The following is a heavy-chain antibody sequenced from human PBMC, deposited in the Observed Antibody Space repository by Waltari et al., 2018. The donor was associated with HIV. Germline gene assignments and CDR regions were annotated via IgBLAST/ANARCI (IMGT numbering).Heavy chain of an antibody. CDR3: ARSTGDSGSWGAFDI. CDR2: IYPGDSDT. Sequence: EVQLVQSGAEVKKPGESLKISCKGSGYSFTSYWIGWVRQMPGKGLEWMGIIYPGDSDTRYSPSCQGQVTSSADKSISTAYLQWSSLKASDSAMYYCARSTGDSGSWGAFDIWGQRTMVTVSS. J-gene: IGHJ3*02. CDR1: GYSFTSYW. D-gene: IGHD1-26*01. V-gene: IGHV5-51*03.